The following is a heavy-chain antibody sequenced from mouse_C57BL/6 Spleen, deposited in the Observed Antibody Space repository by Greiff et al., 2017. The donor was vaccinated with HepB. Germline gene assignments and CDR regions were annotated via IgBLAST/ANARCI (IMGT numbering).Heavy chain of an antibody. CDR1: GFTFSSYA. J-gene: IGHJ2*01. D-gene: IGHD2-2*01. V-gene: IGHV5-4*01. CDR2: ISDGGSYT. CDR3: ARDRGGYENYFDY. Sequence: EVQRVESGGGLVKPGGSLKLSCAASGFTFSSYAMSWVRQTPEKRLEWVATISDGGSYTYYPDNVKGRFTISRDNAKNNLYLQMSHLKSEDTAMYYCARDRGGYENYFDYWGQGTTLTVSS.